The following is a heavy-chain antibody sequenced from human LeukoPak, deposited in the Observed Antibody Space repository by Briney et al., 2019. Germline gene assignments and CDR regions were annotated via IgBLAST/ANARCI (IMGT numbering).Heavy chain of an antibody. CDR1: GGSFSGYY. CDR3: ARARGSGPIDF. J-gene: IGHJ4*02. CDR2: INHSGST. D-gene: IGHD3-10*01. Sequence: SETLSLTCAVYGGSFSGYYWSWIRQPPGKGLEWIGEINHSGSTNYNLSLKSRVTISVDTSKNQFSLKVTSVTAADTAVYYCARARGSGPIDFWGQGTRVTVSS. V-gene: IGHV4-34*01.